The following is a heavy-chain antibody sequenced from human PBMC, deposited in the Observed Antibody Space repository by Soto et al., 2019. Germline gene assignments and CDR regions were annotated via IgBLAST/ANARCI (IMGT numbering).Heavy chain of an antibody. J-gene: IGHJ6*02. CDR1: GGTFSSYT. Sequence: QVQLVQSGAEVKKPGSSVKVSCKASGGTFSSYTISWVRQAPGQGLEWMGRIIPILGIANYAQKFQGRVTITADQSTSTAYMELSSLRSEDTAVYYCARGTPTYYYDSSGYYFNYYYYGMDVWGQGTTVTVSS. CDR2: IIPILGIA. CDR3: ARGTPTYYYDSSGYYFNYYYYGMDV. V-gene: IGHV1-69*02. D-gene: IGHD3-22*01.